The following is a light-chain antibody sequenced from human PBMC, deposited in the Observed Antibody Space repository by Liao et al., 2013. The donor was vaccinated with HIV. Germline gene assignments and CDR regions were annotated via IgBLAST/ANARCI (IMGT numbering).Light chain of an antibody. CDR3: QAWDSSTYV. V-gene: IGLV3-1*01. Sequence: SFDLTQPPSLSVSPGQTASITCSGDKLGDKYACWYQQKPGQSPVLVIYQDSKRPSGIPERFSGSNSGNTATLTISGTQAMDEADYYCQAWDSSTYVFGTGTKVTVL. J-gene: IGLJ1*01. CDR2: QDS. CDR1: KLGDKY.